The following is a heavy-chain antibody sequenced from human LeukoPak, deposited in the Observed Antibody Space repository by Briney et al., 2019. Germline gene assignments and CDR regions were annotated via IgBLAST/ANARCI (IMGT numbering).Heavy chain of an antibody. V-gene: IGHV3-23*01. CDR1: GFTFSSYA. CDR2: ISGSGGST. D-gene: IGHD3-22*01. J-gene: IGHJ3*02. Sequence: PGGSLRLSCAASGFTFSSYAMSWVRQAPGKGLERVSAISGSGGSTYYADSVKGRFTISRDNSKNTLYLQMNSLRAEDTAVYYCASEDYYDSSGYGAFDIWGQGTMVTVSS. CDR3: ASEDYYDSSGYGAFDI.